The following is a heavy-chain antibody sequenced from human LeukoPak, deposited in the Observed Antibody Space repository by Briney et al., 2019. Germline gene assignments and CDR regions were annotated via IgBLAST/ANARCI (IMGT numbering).Heavy chain of an antibody. D-gene: IGHD3-9*01. J-gene: IGHJ6*02. V-gene: IGHV3-20*04. CDR2: INWNGGST. CDR3: ARSNVYDILTGYYQGMDV. Sequence: GGSLRLSCAASGFTFDDYGMSWVRQAPGKGLEWVSGINWNGGSTGYADSVKGRFTISRDNAKNSLYLQMNSLRAEDTALYYCARSNVYDILTGYYQGMDVWGQGTTVTVYS. CDR1: GFTFDDYG.